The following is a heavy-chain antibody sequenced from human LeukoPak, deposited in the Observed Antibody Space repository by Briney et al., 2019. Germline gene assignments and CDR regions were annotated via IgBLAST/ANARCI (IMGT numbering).Heavy chain of an antibody. CDR2: IYHSGST. V-gene: IGHV4-38-2*01. D-gene: IGHD2-2*01. Sequence: SETLSLTCAVSGYSISSGYYWGWIRQPPGKGLEWIGSIYHSGSTYYNPSLKSRVTISVDTSKNQFSLKLSSVTAADTAVNYCARVEYCSSTSCFMEIDYWGQGTLVTVSS. CDR3: ARVEYCSSTSCFMEIDY. CDR1: GYSISSGYY. J-gene: IGHJ4*02.